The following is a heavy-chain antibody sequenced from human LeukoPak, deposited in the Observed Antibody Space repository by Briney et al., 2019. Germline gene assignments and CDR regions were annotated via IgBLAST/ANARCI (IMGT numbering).Heavy chain of an antibody. CDR1: GYSFTSYW. D-gene: IGHD3-16*02. CDR3: ARQYYDYVWGSYRLDY. Sequence: ESLKISCKGSGYSFTSYWIGWVRQMPGKGLEWMGIIYPGDSDTRYSPSFQGQVTISADKSISTAYLQWSSLKASDTAVYYCARQYYDYVWGSYRLDYWGQGTLVTVSS. CDR2: IYPGDSDT. V-gene: IGHV5-51*01. J-gene: IGHJ4*02.